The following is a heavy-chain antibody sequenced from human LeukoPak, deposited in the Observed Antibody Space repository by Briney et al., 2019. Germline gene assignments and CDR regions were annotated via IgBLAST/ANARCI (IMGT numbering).Heavy chain of an antibody. J-gene: IGHJ6*02. D-gene: IGHD2-2*01. CDR1: GGTFSSYA. Sequence: SVKVSCKASGGTFSSYAISWVRQAPGQGLEWMGGIIPIFGTANYAQKFQGRVTITADESTSTAYMELSSLRSEDTAVYYCARSLGQIVVVPAAMGLYYYYYGTDVWGQGTTVTVSS. V-gene: IGHV1-69*01. CDR3: ARSLGQIVVVPAAMGLYYYYYGTDV. CDR2: IIPIFGTA.